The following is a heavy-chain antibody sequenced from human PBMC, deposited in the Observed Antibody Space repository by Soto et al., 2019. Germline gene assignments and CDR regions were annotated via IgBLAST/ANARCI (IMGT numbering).Heavy chain of an antibody. Sequence: GASVKVSCKASGYTFSDFDINWLRQASGQGPEWMGWMNAKSGDTFFAQRFQGKFNMTWDTSLSTTYMEVGSLTSDDTAMYYCARGNPFNYAGFDVWGQGTTVTVSS. J-gene: IGHJ6*02. V-gene: IGHV1-8*01. D-gene: IGHD3-16*01. CDR2: MNAKSGDT. CDR1: GYTFSDFD. CDR3: ARGNPFNYAGFDV.